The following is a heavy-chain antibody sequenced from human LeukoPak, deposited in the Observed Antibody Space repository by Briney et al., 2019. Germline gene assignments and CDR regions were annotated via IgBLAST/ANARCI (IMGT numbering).Heavy chain of an antibody. V-gene: IGHV3-30*03. CDR3: ARDGHYYYYMDV. CDR1: GFTFSSYG. Sequence: GGSLRLSCVVSGFTFSSYGMHWVRQAPGKGLEWVAFMTYDGSKRPYADSVKGRFTISRDNSKNTLYLQMDGLRPEDTAVYYCARDGHYYYYMDVWGKGTTVTISS. CDR2: MTYDGSKR. J-gene: IGHJ6*03.